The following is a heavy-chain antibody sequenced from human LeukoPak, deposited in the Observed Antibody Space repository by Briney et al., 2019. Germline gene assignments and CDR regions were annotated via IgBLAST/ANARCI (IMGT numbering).Heavy chain of an antibody. J-gene: IGHJ5*02. CDR1: GGSFSGYY. Sequence: SETLSLTCAVYGGSFSGYYWSWIRQPPGKGLEWIGEINHSGSTNYNPSLKSRVTISVDTSKNQFSPKLSSVTAADTAVYHCARKDGDLWGQGTLVTVSS. CDR2: INHSGST. CDR3: ARKDGDL. V-gene: IGHV4-34*01.